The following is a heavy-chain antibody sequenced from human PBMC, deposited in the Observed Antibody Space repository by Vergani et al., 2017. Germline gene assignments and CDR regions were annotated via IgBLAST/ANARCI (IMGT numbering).Heavy chain of an antibody. Sequence: QVQLVESGGGVVQPGGSLRLSCAASGFTFSSYGMHWVRQAPGKGLEWVAFIRYDGSNKYYADSVKGRFTISRDNSKNTLYLQMNSLRAEDTAVYYCARSRSGSSLLGYWGQGTLVTVSS. CDR3: ARSRSGSSLLGY. CDR1: GFTFSSYG. D-gene: IGHD6-13*01. V-gene: IGHV3-30*02. CDR2: IRYDGSNK. J-gene: IGHJ4*02.